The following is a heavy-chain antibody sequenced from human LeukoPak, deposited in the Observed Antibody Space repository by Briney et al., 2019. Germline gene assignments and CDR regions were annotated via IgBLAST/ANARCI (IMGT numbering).Heavy chain of an antibody. Sequence: GRSLRLSCAASGFTFSSYGMHWVRQAPGKGLEWVAVIWYDGSNKYYADSVKGRFTISRDNSKNTLFLQMNSLRAEDTAVYYCAKDPFGVGYFDSWGQGTLVTVSS. D-gene: IGHD3-3*01. V-gene: IGHV3-33*06. CDR1: GFTFSSYG. J-gene: IGHJ4*02. CDR2: IWYDGSNK. CDR3: AKDPFGVGYFDS.